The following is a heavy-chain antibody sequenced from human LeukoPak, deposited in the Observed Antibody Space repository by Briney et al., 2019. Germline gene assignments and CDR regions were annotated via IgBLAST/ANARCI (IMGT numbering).Heavy chain of an antibody. CDR1: GYSFTSYW. Sequence: AGESLKISCKGSGYSFTSYWISWVRQMPGKGLEWMGIIYPGDSDTRYSPSFQGQVTISADKSISTAYLQWSSLKASDTAMYYCARHRVVSSSSHYYYYMDVWGKGTTVTVSS. CDR3: ARHRVVSSSSHYYYYMDV. CDR2: IYPGDSDT. V-gene: IGHV5-51*01. D-gene: IGHD6-6*01. J-gene: IGHJ6*03.